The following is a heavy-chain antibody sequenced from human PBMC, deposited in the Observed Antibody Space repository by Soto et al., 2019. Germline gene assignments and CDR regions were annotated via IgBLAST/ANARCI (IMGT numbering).Heavy chain of an antibody. CDR2: IYYSGST. CDR1: VGSITSGCYY. V-gene: IGHV4-31*03. J-gene: IGHJ5*02. Sequence: QVQLQESGPGLVKPSQTLSLTCTVSVGSITSGCYYWNWIRQHPGKGLEWIGYIYYSGSTSYNPSLKSRVTSAVDTSKNQSSLQLSSVTASDTAVYYCARSVCTWGQGTLVTVSS. CDR3: ARSVCT. D-gene: IGHD3-16*01.